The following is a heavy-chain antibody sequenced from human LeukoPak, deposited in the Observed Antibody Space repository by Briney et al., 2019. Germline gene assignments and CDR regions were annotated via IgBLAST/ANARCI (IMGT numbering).Heavy chain of an antibody. CDR1: GFTVVDYG. J-gene: IGHJ4*02. CDR3: ARDRLGPSFSVSHFDL. Sequence: GGSLRLSCATSGFTVVDYGLSWVRRAPGKGLEWLCAINYNGAITDYADLVKGRFTISRDNAKNSLYLRMDSLRAEDTALYYCARDRLGPSFSVSHFDLWGQGTLVTVSS. V-gene: IGHV3-20*04. D-gene: IGHD3-3*02. CDR2: INYNGAIT.